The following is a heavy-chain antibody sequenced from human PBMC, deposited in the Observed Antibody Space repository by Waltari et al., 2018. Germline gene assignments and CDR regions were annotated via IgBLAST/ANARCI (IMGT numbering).Heavy chain of an antibody. CDR2: IGGSGATT. D-gene: IGHD2-15*01. CDR3: AKDPHPLHCTGVSCYSH. V-gene: IGHV3-23*01. J-gene: IGHJ4*02. Sequence: QLLEAGGGLVQAGGSLSPSCAASGYTFSSFSMSWVRQAPGKGLEWVSVIGGSGATTYYADSVKGRFTISRDISKNTLYLQMSSLRAEDTAMYYCAKDPHPLHCTGVSCYSHWGQGTLVTVSS. CDR1: GYTFSSFS.